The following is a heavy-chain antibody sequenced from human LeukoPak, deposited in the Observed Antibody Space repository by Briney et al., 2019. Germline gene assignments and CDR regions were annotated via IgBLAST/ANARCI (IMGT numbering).Heavy chain of an antibody. V-gene: IGHV4-59*01. Sequence: SETLSLTCAAYGGSFSGYYWSWIRQPPGKGLEGIGYIYYSGSTNYNPSLKSRVTISVDTSKNQFSLKLSSVTAADTAVYYCARVKAVAGYFFDYWGQGTLVTVSS. D-gene: IGHD6-19*01. CDR1: GGSFSGYY. J-gene: IGHJ4*02. CDR2: IYYSGST. CDR3: ARVKAVAGYFFDY.